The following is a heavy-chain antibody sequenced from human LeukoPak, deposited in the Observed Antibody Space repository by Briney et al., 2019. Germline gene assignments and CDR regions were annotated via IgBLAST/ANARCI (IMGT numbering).Heavy chain of an antibody. Sequence: ASVKVSCKASGGTFSSYAISWVRQAPGQGLEWMGWINPNSGGTNYAQKFQGRVTMTRDTSIGTAYMELSRLRSDDTAVYYCARVRVRIAAAGTCWFDPWGQGTLVTVSS. CDR2: INPNSGGT. J-gene: IGHJ5*02. V-gene: IGHV1-2*02. CDR1: GGTFSSYA. D-gene: IGHD6-13*01. CDR3: ARVRVRIAAAGTCWFDP.